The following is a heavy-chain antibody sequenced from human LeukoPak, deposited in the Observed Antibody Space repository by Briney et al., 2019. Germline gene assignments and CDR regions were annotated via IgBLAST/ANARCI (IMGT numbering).Heavy chain of an antibody. V-gene: IGHV1-18*01. J-gene: IGHJ3*02. CDR3: ASPDSHDYGGAFDI. Sequence: ASVKVSCKASGYTFTSYGISWVRQAPGQGLEWMGWISAYNGNTNYAQKFQGRVTMTRDTSTSTVYMELSSLRSEDTAVYYCASPDSHDYGGAFDIWGQGTMVTVSS. D-gene: IGHD4-17*01. CDR1: GYTFTSYG. CDR2: ISAYNGNT.